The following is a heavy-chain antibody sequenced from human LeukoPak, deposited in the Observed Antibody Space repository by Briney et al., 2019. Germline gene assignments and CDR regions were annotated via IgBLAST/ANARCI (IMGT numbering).Heavy chain of an antibody. CDR1: GFTFDDYA. V-gene: IGHV3-43*02. J-gene: IGHJ3*02. CDR3: AMNYYYDSSGYYSGAFDI. D-gene: IGHD3-22*01. CDR2: ISGDGGST. Sequence: GGSLRLSCAASGFTFDDYAMHWVRQAPGKGLEWVSLISGDGGSTYYADSVKVRFTISRDNSKNSLYLQMNSLRTEDTALYYCAMNYYYDSSGYYSGAFDIRGQGTMVTVSS.